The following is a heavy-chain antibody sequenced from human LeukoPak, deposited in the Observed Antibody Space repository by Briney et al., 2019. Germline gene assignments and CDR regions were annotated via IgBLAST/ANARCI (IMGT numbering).Heavy chain of an antibody. V-gene: IGHV1-46*01. J-gene: IGHJ3*02. CDR1: GYTSTSYY. CDR3: AKDVVGATGGWDAFDI. Sequence: ASVKVSCKASGYTSTSYYMHWVRQAPGQGLEWMGIINPSGGSTSYAQKFQGRVTMTRDMSTSTDYMELSSLRSEDTAVYYCAKDVVGATGGWDAFDIWGQGTMVTVSS. CDR2: INPSGGST. D-gene: IGHD1-26*01.